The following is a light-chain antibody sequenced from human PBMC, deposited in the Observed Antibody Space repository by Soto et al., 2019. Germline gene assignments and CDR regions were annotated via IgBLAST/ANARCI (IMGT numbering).Light chain of an antibody. V-gene: IGLV4-69*01. Sequence: QSVLTQSPSASASLGASVKLTCTLSSGHSTYAIAWHQQQPEKGPRYLMKLDSDGSHLKGDGIPDRFSGSSSGAERYLTISSLQSEDEADYYCQTWVTGIWVFGGGTKVTVL. CDR2: LDSDGSH. CDR3: QTWVTGIWV. CDR1: SGHSTYA. J-gene: IGLJ3*02.